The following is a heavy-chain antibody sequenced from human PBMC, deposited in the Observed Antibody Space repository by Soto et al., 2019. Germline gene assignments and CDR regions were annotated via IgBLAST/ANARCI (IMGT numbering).Heavy chain of an antibody. J-gene: IGHJ4*02. Sequence: SETLSLTCTVSGGAIISNYWTLIRHPPGKGLEWIVYVYNSGSTNYNPSLKSRVTISEDTSKSQFSLKVNSMTAADTAVYYCARYRREAVAGYTLDNWGQGILVTVSS. CDR2: VYNSGST. CDR1: GGAIISNY. CDR3: ARYRREAVAGYTLDN. D-gene: IGHD6-13*01. V-gene: IGHV4-59*01.